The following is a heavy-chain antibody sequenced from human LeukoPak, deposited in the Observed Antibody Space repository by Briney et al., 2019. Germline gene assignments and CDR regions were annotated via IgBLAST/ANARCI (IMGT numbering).Heavy chain of an antibody. CDR2: ISGSGGST. J-gene: IGHJ4*02. Sequence: GGSLRLSCAASGFTFSSYAMSWVRQAPGKGLEWVSAISGSGGSTYYADSVKGRFIISRDNSKNTLYLQMNSLRAEDTAVYYCAKGLSSGYYFSDYWGQGTLVTVSS. D-gene: IGHD3-22*01. V-gene: IGHV3-23*01. CDR1: GFTFSSYA. CDR3: AKGLSSGYYFSDY.